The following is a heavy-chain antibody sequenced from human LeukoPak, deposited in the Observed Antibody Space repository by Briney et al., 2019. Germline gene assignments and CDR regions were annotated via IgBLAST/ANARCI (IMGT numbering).Heavy chain of an antibody. V-gene: IGHV4-34*01. CDR1: GGSFSGYY. D-gene: IGHD4-23*01. J-gene: IGHJ4*02. Sequence: PSETLSLTCAVYGGSFSGYYWSWIRQPPGKGLEWIGEINHSGSTNYNPSLKSRVTISVDTSKNQFSLKLSSVTAADTAVYYCARDHGGNSGRDYWGQGTLVTVSS. CDR2: INHSGST. CDR3: ARDHGGNSGRDY.